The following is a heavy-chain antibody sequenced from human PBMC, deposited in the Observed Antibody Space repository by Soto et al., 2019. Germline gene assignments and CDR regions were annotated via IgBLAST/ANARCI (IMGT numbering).Heavy chain of an antibody. Sequence: VGSLRLSGVASGFSFGDYAMSWVRQAPGKGLEWVSAISNTGGNTYYADSVKGRFTISRDNSKNTLYVQMNSLTAEDTAVYYCAKYASSSWSLFDYWGQGTVVTVS. CDR3: AKYASSSWSLFDY. J-gene: IGHJ4*02. CDR2: ISNTGGNT. D-gene: IGHD6-13*01. CDR1: GFSFGDYA. V-gene: IGHV3-23*01.